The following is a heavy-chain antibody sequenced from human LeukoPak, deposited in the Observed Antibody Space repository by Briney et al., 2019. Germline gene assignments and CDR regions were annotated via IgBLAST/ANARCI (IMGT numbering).Heavy chain of an antibody. CDR1: GGSISSYY. Sequence: PSETLSLTCTVSGGSISSYYWSWIRQPPGKGLEWIGYIYYSGSTNYNPSLKSRVTISVDTSKNQFSLKLSSVTAADTAVYYCARDLLSTVTPNWFDPWGQGTLVTVSS. V-gene: IGHV4-59*01. J-gene: IGHJ5*02. CDR2: IYYSGST. CDR3: ARDLLSTVTPNWFDP. D-gene: IGHD4-17*01.